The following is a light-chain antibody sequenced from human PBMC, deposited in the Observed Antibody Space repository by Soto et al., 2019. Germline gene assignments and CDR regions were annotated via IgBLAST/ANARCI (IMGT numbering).Light chain of an antibody. CDR3: SSYTRSSTLV. CDR2: EVT. V-gene: IGLV2-14*01. J-gene: IGLJ1*01. Sequence: QSALTQPASASGSPGQSITISCTGTSSDVGGYNYVSWYQQHPAKAPKLMIYEVTHRPSGVSNRFAGSKSGNTASLTISGLQAEDEADYYCSSYTRSSTLVFGTGTKLTVL. CDR1: SSDVGGYNY.